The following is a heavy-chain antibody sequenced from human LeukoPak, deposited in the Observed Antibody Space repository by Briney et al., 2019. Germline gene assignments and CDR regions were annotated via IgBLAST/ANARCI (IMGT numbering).Heavy chain of an antibody. CDR1: GGSFSNYY. Sequence: PSETLSLTCAVYGGSFSNYYWSWIRQSPGKGLEWIGEITHSGSTNYNPSLKSRVTISVDTSKNQFSLKLSSVTAADTAVYYCARGGGRKFFGGGAYYYYMDVWGKGTTDTISS. J-gene: IGHJ6*03. CDR2: ITHSGST. D-gene: IGHD3-16*01. V-gene: IGHV4-34*01. CDR3: ARGGGRKFFGGGAYYYYMDV.